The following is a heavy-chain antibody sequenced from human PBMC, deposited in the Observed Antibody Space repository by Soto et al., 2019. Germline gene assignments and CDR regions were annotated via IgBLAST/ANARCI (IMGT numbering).Heavy chain of an antibody. V-gene: IGHV3-7*01. D-gene: IGHD6-19*01. Sequence: GGSLRLSCGASGFTFSSYWMNWVRQAPGKGLEWVANIKQDGSETSYVDSVKGRFTISRDNAKNSLYLQMNRLRAEDTADYYCARVDDSAWYTRDYWGQGTLVTVSS. CDR2: IKQDGSET. CDR3: ARVDDSAWYTRDY. CDR1: GFTFSSYW. J-gene: IGHJ4*02.